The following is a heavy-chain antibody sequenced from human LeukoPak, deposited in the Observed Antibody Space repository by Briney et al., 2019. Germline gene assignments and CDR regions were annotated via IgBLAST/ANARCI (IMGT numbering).Heavy chain of an antibody. J-gene: IGHJ4*02. D-gene: IGHD2-2*01. Sequence: PSETLSLTCTVSGGSISSYYWSWIRQPPGKGLEWIGYIYYSGSTNYNPSLKSRVTTSVDTSKNQFSLKLSSVTAADTAVYYCARAYCSSTSCYPQYYFDYWGQGTLVTVSS. V-gene: IGHV4-59*01. CDR2: IYYSGST. CDR3: ARAYCSSTSCYPQYYFDY. CDR1: GGSISSYY.